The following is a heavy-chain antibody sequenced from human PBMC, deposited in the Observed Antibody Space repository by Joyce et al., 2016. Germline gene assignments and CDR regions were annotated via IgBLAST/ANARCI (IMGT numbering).Heavy chain of an antibody. CDR3: SVRAGTYTFDC. Sequence: EVQLVESGGGLVQYGGSLRLSCVASGLTFSDYSMNWVRQVPGRGLEWVSYINSGSSFIYYADSVKGRFTISRYNAKNSLYLQMNSLGAEDTAVYYGSVRAGTYTFDCWGQGTLVTVFS. D-gene: IGHD1-1*01. CDR2: INSGSSFI. V-gene: IGHV3-48*04. J-gene: IGHJ4*02. CDR1: GLTFSDYS.